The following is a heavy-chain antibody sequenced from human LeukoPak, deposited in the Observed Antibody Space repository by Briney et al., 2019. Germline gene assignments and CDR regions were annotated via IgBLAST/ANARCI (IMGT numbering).Heavy chain of an antibody. Sequence: SETLSLTCTVSGGSISSGGYYWSWIRQPPGKGLEWIGYIYHSGSTYYNPSLKSRVTISVDRSKNQFSLKLSSVTAADTAVYYCARGDLRQWLSAFDIWGQGTMVTVSS. D-gene: IGHD6-19*01. CDR1: GGSISSGGYY. V-gene: IGHV4-30-2*01. CDR3: ARGDLRQWLSAFDI. J-gene: IGHJ3*02. CDR2: IYHSGST.